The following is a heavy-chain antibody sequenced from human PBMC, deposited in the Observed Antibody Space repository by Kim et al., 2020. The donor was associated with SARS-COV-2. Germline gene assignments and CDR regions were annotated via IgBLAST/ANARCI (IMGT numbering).Heavy chain of an antibody. CDR2: IYYSWST. Sequence: SETLSLTCTVSGGSISSYYWSCIRQPPGKGLEWIGYIYYSWSTTYNPYLKSRGTISVDTSKNQFSLKLSSVTAADTAVYYCARDHREWLQYTANWYF. V-gene: IGHV4-59*01. J-gene: IGHJ2*01. D-gene: IGHD3-3*01. CDR1: GGSISSYY. CDR3: ARDHREWLQYTANWYF.